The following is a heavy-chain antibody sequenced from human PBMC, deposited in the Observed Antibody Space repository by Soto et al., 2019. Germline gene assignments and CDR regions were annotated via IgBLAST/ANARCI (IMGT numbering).Heavy chain of an antibody. CDR1: GXAFSFYX. Sequence: EVALLESGGGLVQPGGSLRLSCXVSGXAFSFYXMXWXXQAPGXXLEXVASISGNGATTYYAASGKGRFTFSRDNSKNTVHLQMNSLRGEDTAVYYCAKDRGGFTSGWEFFDFWGQGTLVTVSS. CDR3: AKDRGGFTSGWEFFDF. D-gene: IGHD6-19*01. J-gene: IGHJ4*02. V-gene: IGHV3-23*01. CDR2: ISGNGATT.